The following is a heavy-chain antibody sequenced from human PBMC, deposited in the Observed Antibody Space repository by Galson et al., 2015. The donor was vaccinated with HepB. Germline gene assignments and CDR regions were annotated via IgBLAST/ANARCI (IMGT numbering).Heavy chain of an antibody. CDR1: GFTFSSHY. J-gene: IGHJ4*02. CDR3: ARVPLDYDSSGYADY. V-gene: IGHV3-7*01. CDR2: IKQDGSDV. Sequence: SLRLSCAASGFTFSSHYINWVRQAPGKGLEWVANIKQDGSDVYYVDSVKGRFTISRDNSKNTLYLQMNSLRAEDTAVYYCARVPLDYDSSGYADYWGQGTLVTVSS. D-gene: IGHD3-22*01.